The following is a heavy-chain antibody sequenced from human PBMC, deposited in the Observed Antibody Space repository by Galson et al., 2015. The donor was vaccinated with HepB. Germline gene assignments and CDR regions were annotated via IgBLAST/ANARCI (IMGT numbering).Heavy chain of an antibody. CDR2: IYYSGST. J-gene: IGHJ5*02. CDR1: GGSISSYY. V-gene: IGHV4-59*12. CDR3: ARYVEYYDILTGYYNP. D-gene: IGHD3-9*01. Sequence: ATLSLTCTVSGGSISSYYWSWIRQPPGKGLEWIGYIYYSGSTNYNPSLKSRVTISVDTSKNQFSLKLSSVTAADTAVYYCARYVEYYDILTGYYNPWGQGTLVTVSS.